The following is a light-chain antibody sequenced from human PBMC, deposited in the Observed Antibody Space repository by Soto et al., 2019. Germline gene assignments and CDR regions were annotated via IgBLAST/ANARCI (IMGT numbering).Light chain of an antibody. V-gene: IGKV2-28*01. J-gene: IGKJ1*01. CDR1: QSLLHSNGYNY. CDR3: MQTLQTPT. CDR2: FGS. Sequence: DVVMTQSPLSLPVTPGEPASISCRSSQSLLHSNGYNYLDWYLQNPGQSPQLLIYFGSNRASGVPDMFSGSGSGTDFTLKISRVDADDVGDYYCMQTLQTPTFGEGTKVEIK.